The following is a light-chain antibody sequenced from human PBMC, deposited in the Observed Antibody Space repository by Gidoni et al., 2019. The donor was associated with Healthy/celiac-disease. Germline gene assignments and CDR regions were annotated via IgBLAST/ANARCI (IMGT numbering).Light chain of an antibody. Sequence: EIVLTQSPATLSLSPGERATLSCRASQSVSSYLAWYQQKPGQAPRLLIYDASNRATGITARFSGSGSGTDFTLTISSLEPEDFAVYYCQQRSKEFTFXPGTKVDIK. CDR1: QSVSSY. CDR3: QQRSKEFT. J-gene: IGKJ3*01. V-gene: IGKV3-11*01. CDR2: DAS.